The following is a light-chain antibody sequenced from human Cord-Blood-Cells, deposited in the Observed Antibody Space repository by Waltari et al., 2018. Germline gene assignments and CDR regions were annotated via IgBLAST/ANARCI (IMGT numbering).Light chain of an antibody. Sequence: DIEMTQSPDSLAVSLGERATINCKSSQSALYSSNNKNYLAWYQQKPGQPPKLLIYWASTRESGVPDRFSGSGSGTDFTLTISSLQAEDVAVYYCQQYYSTPQTFGQGTKVEIK. J-gene: IGKJ1*01. CDR2: WAS. CDR1: QSALYSSNNKNY. V-gene: IGKV4-1*01. CDR3: QQYYSTPQT.